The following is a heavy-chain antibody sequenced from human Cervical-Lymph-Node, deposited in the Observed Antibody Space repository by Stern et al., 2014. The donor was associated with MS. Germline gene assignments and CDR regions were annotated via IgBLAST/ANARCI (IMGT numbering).Heavy chain of an antibody. CDR2: IYNSGRTI. Sequence: EVQLVESGGDLVQPGGSLRLSCVASGFTFSSYSMNWVRQAPGKGLQWLAYIYNSGRTIEYAYSVKGRFAISRDNAKNSLYLQMNSLRVEDTAMYFCVRGPRYHFEVVAATTADDYWGQGTLVTVSS. J-gene: IGHJ4*02. D-gene: IGHD2-21*01. V-gene: IGHV3-48*01. CDR1: GFTFSSYS. CDR3: VRGPRYHFEVVAATTADDY.